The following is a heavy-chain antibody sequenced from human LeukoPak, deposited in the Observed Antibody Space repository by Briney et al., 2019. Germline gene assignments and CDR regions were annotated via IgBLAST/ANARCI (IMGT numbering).Heavy chain of an antibody. Sequence: GGSLRLSCAASGFTFSSYSMSWVRQAPGKGLEWVSSISSSSSYIYYADSVKGRFTISRDNAKNSLYLQMNSLRAEDTAVYYCARDVGGEYQLLGYYYYGMDVWGQGTTVTVSS. D-gene: IGHD2-2*01. CDR1: GFTFSSYS. CDR2: ISSSSSYI. V-gene: IGHV3-21*01. CDR3: ARDVGGEYQLLGYYYYGMDV. J-gene: IGHJ6*02.